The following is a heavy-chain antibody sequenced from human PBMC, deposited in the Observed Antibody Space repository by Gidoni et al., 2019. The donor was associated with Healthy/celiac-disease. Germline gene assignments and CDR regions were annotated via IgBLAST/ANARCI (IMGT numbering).Heavy chain of an antibody. J-gene: IGHJ6*02. CDR3: ARVTREGIKMGRGYYYYGMDV. V-gene: IGHV1-2*02. CDR1: GYTFTGYY. Sequence: QVQLVQSGAEVKKPGASVKVSCKASGYTFTGYYMHWVRQAPGQGLGWMGWINPNSGGTNYAQKFQGRVTMTRDTSISTAYMELSRLRSDDTAVYYCARVTREGIKMGRGYYYYGMDVWGQGTTVTVSS. D-gene: IGHD1-1*01. CDR2: INPNSGGT.